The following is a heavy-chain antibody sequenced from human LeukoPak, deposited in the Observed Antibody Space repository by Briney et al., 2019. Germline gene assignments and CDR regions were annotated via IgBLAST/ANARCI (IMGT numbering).Heavy chain of an antibody. D-gene: IGHD3-10*01. CDR1: GFTLSNYA. Sequence: GGSLRLSCAASGFTLSNYAMTWARQAPGKGLDYVSSISERSERTYYADSVKGRFTISRDNSKNTMYLQMNSLRAEDTAVYYCVKQRVAGSAFYDYWGQGTLVTVSS. J-gene: IGHJ4*02. V-gene: IGHV3-23*01. CDR2: ISERSERT. CDR3: VKQRVAGSAFYDY.